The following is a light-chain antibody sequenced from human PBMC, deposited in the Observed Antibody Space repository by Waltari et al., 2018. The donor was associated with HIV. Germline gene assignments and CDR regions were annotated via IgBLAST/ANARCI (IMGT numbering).Light chain of an antibody. CDR3: QQANSFPWT. J-gene: IGKJ1*01. CDR2: AAS. CDR1: QGIRSW. Sequence: DIQMTQSPSPVSASVGDRVTITCRASQGIRSWLAWYQQKPGKAPKLLIYAASSLQSGVPSSFSGSGSETDFTLTINSLQPEDSATYYCQQANSFPWTFGQGTKVEIK. V-gene: IGKV1-12*01.